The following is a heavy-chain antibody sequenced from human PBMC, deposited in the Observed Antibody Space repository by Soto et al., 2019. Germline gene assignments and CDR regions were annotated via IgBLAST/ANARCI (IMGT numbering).Heavy chain of an antibody. Sequence: PGESLKISCKGSGYSFTSYWISWVRQMPGKGLEWMGRIDPSDSYTNYSPSFQGHVTISADKSISTAYLQWSSLKASDTTMYYCARHDIAAADDWGQGTLVTVSS. CDR3: ARHDIAAADD. V-gene: IGHV5-10-1*01. D-gene: IGHD6-13*01. J-gene: IGHJ4*02. CDR2: IDPSDSYT. CDR1: GYSFTSYW.